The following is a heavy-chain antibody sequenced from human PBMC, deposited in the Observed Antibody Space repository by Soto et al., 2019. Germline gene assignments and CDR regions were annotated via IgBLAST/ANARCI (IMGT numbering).Heavy chain of an antibody. CDR1: GGSISSGGYY. D-gene: IGHD3-22*01. CDR3: ARDIYDGPPGDI. CDR2: IYYSGRT. Sequence: LSLTCTVSGGSISSGGYYWSWIRQHPGKGLEWIGYIYYSGRTYYNPSLKSRVTISVYTSKNQFSLKLSPVTAADTAVYYCARDIYDGPPGDIWGQGTMVTVSS. J-gene: IGHJ3*02. V-gene: IGHV4-31*03.